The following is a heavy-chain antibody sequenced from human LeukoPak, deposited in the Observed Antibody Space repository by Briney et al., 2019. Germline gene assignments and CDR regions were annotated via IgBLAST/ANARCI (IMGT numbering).Heavy chain of an antibody. CDR2: IYTSGST. V-gene: IGHV4-4*07. CDR3: ARGLHYYGSGSYYSLGSYYYYMDV. Sequence: NSSETLSLTCTVSGGSISSYYWSWIRQPAGKGLEWIGRIYTSGSTDYNPSLKSRVTMSVDTSKNQFSLKLSSVTAADTAVYYCARGLHYYGSGSYYSLGSYYYYMDVWGKGTTVTISS. CDR1: GGSISSYY. D-gene: IGHD3-10*01. J-gene: IGHJ6*03.